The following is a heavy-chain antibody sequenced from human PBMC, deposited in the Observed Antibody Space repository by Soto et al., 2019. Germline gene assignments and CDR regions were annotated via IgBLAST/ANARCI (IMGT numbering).Heavy chain of an antibody. J-gene: IGHJ6*01. Sequence: EVQLVESGGGLVQPGGSLRLSCAASGFTFSDHYMDWVRQAPGKGLEWVARSRNRVNSHTTEYAASVKGRFTISRDESKSSLYLQMNSLKIEDTGVYYCTRGLLGGAPSYTFHGMDVWGQGTTGTVSS. D-gene: IGHD1-26*01. V-gene: IGHV3-72*01. CDR3: TRGLLGGAPSYTFHGMDV. CDR1: GFTFSDHY. CDR2: SRNRVNSHTT.